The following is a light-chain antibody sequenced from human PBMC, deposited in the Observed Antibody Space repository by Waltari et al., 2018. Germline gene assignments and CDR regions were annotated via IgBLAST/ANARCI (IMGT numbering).Light chain of an antibody. CDR3: QQRSSWPYT. Sequence: EIVLTQSPATLSLSPGERATLSCRASQRISNYLAWYQQKPGLAPRLLIYDTSNSATGIPARFRGGGSGTDFTLTIISLAPEDVAVYYCQQRSSWPYTFGQGTKLEI. CDR1: QRISNY. CDR2: DTS. J-gene: IGKJ2*01. V-gene: IGKV3-11*01.